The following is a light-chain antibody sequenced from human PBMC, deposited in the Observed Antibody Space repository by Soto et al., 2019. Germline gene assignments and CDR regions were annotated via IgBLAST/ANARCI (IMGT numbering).Light chain of an antibody. J-gene: IGKJ1*01. CDR3: QQSYNTPRT. CDR1: QSISRY. V-gene: IGKV1-39*01. CDR2: AAS. Sequence: DIDMTQSPSSLCEYVVDIVTFTCRASQSISRYLNWYQQKAGKAPILLIYAASSLQSGVPSRFSGSGSGTDFTLTITSLQPEDFATYYCQQSYNTPRTFGQGTKVDIK.